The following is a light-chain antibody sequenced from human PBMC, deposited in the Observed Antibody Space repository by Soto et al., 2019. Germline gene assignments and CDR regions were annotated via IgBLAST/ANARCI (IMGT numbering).Light chain of an antibody. CDR3: QQRSNWPLLT. V-gene: IGKV3-11*01. CDR1: QSVSIY. CDR2: DAS. J-gene: IGKJ4*01. Sequence: EIVLTQSPATLSLSPGERATLSCRASQSVSIYLAWYQQKPGQAPRLLIYDASNRATGILARFSGSGSGTDFTLTISSLEPEDFAVYYCQQRSNWPLLTFGGGTKVIIK.